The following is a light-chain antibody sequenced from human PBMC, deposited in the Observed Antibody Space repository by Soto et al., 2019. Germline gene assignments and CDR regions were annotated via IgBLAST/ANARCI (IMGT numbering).Light chain of an antibody. V-gene: IGKV1-9*01. CDR2: AAS. CDR1: QGISSS. J-gene: IGKJ1*01. CDR3: QHYGASPPWT. Sequence: IQLTQSPSSLSASVGDRVTITCRASQGISSSLAWYQQQPGKAPKLLIYAASTLQSGVPSRFSGSGSGTDFTLTISSLQPEDFAVYYCQHYGASPPWTFGQGTKVEIK.